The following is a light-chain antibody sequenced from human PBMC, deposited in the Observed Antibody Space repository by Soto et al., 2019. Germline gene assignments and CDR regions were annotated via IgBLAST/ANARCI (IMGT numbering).Light chain of an antibody. V-gene: IGKV1-9*01. CDR3: EQLNTYPLT. CDR2: AAS. CDR1: QGIINY. J-gene: IGKJ4*01. Sequence: DIQITQSPAVLSADVGDTVTITFPSSQGIINYLAWYQQKPGEAPKLLIYAASTLQSGVPSRFSGSGSGTEFTLTISSLQTEDFATYYCEQLNTYPLTFGGGTKVDIK.